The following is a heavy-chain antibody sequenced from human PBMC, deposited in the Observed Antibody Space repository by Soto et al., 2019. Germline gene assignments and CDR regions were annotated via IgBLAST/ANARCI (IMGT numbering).Heavy chain of an antibody. V-gene: IGHV3-11*01. CDR1: GFTFSDNN. Sequence: QVQLVESGGGLVKPGGSLRLSCAASGFTFSDNNMNWIRQAPGKGLEWLSYITSSGSAIYYADSVKGRFTFSRDNANNSLYLQMNSLRAEDTAVYYCARGSPYYDSSGPSASGMDVWGQGTTVTVSS. CDR2: ITSSGSAI. J-gene: IGHJ6*02. CDR3: ARGSPYYDSSGPSASGMDV. D-gene: IGHD3-22*01.